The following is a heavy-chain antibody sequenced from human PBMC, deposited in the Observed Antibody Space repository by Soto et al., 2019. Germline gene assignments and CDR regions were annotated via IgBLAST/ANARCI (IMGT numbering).Heavy chain of an antibody. V-gene: IGHV1-2*04. Sequence: GASVKVSCKASGYSFTDYHIHWVRQAPGQGLEWLGRINPKSGGTSTAQKFQGWVTMTTDTSISTASMELTRLTSDDTAIFYCARGDSTDCSNGVCSFFYNHDMDVWGQGTTVTVSS. CDR3: ARGDSTDCSNGVCSFFYNHDMDV. CDR1: GYSFTDYH. D-gene: IGHD2-8*01. CDR2: INPKSGGT. J-gene: IGHJ6*02.